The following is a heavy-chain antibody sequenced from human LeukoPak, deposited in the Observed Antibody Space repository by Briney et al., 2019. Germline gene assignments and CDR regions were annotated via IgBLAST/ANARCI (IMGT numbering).Heavy chain of an antibody. D-gene: IGHD2-15*01. CDR2: IYYSGST. CDR3: GRLGLGYCSGGSCYALYYFDY. Sequence: SETLSLTCTVSGGSISSSSYYWGWIRQPPGKGLEWIGSIYYSGSTYYNPSLKSRVTISVDTSKNQFSLKLSSVTAADTAVYYCGRLGLGYCSGGSCYALYYFDYWGQGTLVTVSS. V-gene: IGHV4-39*01. J-gene: IGHJ4*02. CDR1: GGSISSSSYY.